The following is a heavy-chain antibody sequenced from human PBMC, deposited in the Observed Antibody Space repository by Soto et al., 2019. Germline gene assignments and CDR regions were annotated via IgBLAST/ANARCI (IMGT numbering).Heavy chain of an antibody. Sequence: GGSLRLSCAASGFTFSSYAMSWVRQAPGKGLEWVSAISGSGGSTYYADSVKGRFTISRDNSKNTLYLQMDSLRAEDTAVYYCAKGSSGWYGSDAFDIWGQGTMVTVSS. J-gene: IGHJ3*02. D-gene: IGHD6-19*01. CDR2: ISGSGGST. CDR1: GFTFSSYA. V-gene: IGHV3-23*01. CDR3: AKGSSGWYGSDAFDI.